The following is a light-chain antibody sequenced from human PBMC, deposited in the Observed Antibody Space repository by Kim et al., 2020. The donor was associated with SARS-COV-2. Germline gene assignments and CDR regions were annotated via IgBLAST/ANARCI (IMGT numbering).Light chain of an antibody. CDR2: EVS. Sequence: SVNISCSGTSSVVGSSYTGVSWYQQPPGTAPRLMIHEVSNRPSGVPDRFSGSKSGNTASLTISGLQTEDEADYYCSSFTSSSNTYVFGTGTKVTVL. J-gene: IGLJ1*01. V-gene: IGLV2-18*02. CDR3: SSFTSSSNTYV. CDR1: SSVVGSSYTG.